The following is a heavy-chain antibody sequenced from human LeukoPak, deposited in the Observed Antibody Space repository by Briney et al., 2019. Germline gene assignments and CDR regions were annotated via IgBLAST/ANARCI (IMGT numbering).Heavy chain of an antibody. CDR1: GFSFRTQE. V-gene: IGHV3-48*03. CDR2: ISSNSRTI. CDR3: ARGSYTGFDLYFDY. D-gene: IGHD5-12*01. J-gene: IGHJ4*02. Sequence: PGGSLRLSCATSGFSFRTQEMTWVRQAPGKGLEWVSYISSNSRTIYYADSVKGRFTISRDNTRNSVFLQLNSLRVEDTGFYYCARGSYTGFDLYFDYWGQGTLVTVSS.